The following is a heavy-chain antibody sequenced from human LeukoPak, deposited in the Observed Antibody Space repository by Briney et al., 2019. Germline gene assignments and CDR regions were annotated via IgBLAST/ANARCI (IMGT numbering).Heavy chain of an antibody. CDR1: GFTFSSYE. CDR2: ISSSGSTI. V-gene: IGHV3-48*03. D-gene: IGHD3-10*01. J-gene: IGHJ4*02. CDR3: ASIHLLWFGEFEI. Sequence: GGSLRLSCAASGFTFSSYEMNWVRQAPGKGLEWVSYISSSGSTIYYADSVKGRFTISRDNAKNSLYLQMNSLRAEDTAVHYCASIHLLWFGEFEIWGQGTLVTVSS.